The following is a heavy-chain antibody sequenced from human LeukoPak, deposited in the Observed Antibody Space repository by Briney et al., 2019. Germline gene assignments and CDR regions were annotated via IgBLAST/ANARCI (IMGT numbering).Heavy chain of an antibody. D-gene: IGHD7-27*01. CDR1: GFTFSSYD. CDR2: ISTRGIII. CDR3: ARAAWGSDY. V-gene: IGHV3-48*03. J-gene: IGHJ4*02. Sequence: GGSLRLSCAASGFTFSSYDMSWVRQAPGKGLEWVSFISTRGIIIYYADSVKGRFTISRDNAKNSLYLQMDSLRAEDTAVYYCARAAWGSDYWGQGTLVTGSS.